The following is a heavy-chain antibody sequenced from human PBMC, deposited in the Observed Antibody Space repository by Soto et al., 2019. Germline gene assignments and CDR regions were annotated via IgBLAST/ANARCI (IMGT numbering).Heavy chain of an antibody. CDR3: AREIGYCSGGSCYALDY. CDR2: IIPIFGTA. V-gene: IGHV1-69*01. D-gene: IGHD2-15*01. J-gene: IGHJ4*02. Sequence: QVQLVQSGAEVKKPGSSVKVSCKASGDTFSSYAISWVRQAPGQGLEWMGGIIPIFGTANYAQKFQGRVTITADESTSTAYMELSSLRSEDTAVYYCAREIGYCSGGSCYALDYWGQGTLVTVSS. CDR1: GDTFSSYA.